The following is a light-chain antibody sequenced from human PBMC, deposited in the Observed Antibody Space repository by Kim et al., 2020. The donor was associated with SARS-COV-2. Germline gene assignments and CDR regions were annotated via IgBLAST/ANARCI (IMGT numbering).Light chain of an antibody. CDR1: NIGRKE. Sequence: SVSLRLSARVTWGGTNIGRKEVHWYQQKPGQAPVLVIYRDTDRPSGIPERFSGSTSGNTATLTISRAQAGDEADYYCQVWDSSTAVFGGGTQLTVL. V-gene: IGLV3-9*01. J-gene: IGLJ3*02. CDR2: RDT. CDR3: QVWDSSTAV.